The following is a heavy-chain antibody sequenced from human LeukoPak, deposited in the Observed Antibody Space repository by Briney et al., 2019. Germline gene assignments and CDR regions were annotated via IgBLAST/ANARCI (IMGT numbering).Heavy chain of an antibody. V-gene: IGHV4-59*01. CDR2: IYYSGST. D-gene: IGHD2-15*01. CDR1: GGSISSYY. CDR3: ARDLGWRGAFDI. J-gene: IGHJ3*02. Sequence: SSETLSLTCTVSGGSISSYYWSWIRQPPGKGLEWIGYIYYSGSTNYNPSLKSRVTISADTSKNQFSLKLSSVTAADTAVYYCARDLGWRGAFDIWGQGTMVTVSS.